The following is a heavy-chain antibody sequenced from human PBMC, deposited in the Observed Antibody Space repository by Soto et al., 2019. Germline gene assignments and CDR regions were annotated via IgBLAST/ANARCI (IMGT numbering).Heavy chain of an antibody. V-gene: IGHV1-69*02. CDR1: GGTFSSYT. Sequence: SVKVSCKASGGTFSSYTISWVRQAPGQGLEWMGRIIPILGIANYAQKFQGRVTITADKSTSTAYMELSSLRSEDTAVYYCARGYCSGGSCYSGYFDYWGQGTLVTVSS. CDR2: IIPILGIA. CDR3: ARGYCSGGSCYSGYFDY. J-gene: IGHJ4*02. D-gene: IGHD2-15*01.